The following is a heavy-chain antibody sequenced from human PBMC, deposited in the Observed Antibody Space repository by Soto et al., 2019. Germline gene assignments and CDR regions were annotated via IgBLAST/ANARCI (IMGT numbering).Heavy chain of an antibody. V-gene: IGHV2-5*02. CDR1: GFSLDTSGVG. CDR3: SHMESRVASYGLDV. J-gene: IGHJ6*02. D-gene: IGHD3-3*01. Sequence: QITLKESGPTLVKPTQTLTLTCTFSGFSLDTSGVGVAWIRQPPGKALEWLTLIYWDDDKRYSPSLRSRLTITKYTSENRVVLTMTNMDPVDTATYYCSHMESRVASYGLDVWGQGTTVTVSS. CDR2: IYWDDDK.